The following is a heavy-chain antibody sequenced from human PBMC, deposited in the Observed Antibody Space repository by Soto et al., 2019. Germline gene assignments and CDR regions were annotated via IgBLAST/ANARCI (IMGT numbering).Heavy chain of an antibody. V-gene: IGHV1-2*02. D-gene: IGHD1-26*01. Sequence: ASVKVSCKTSGYTFSAYYVHWARRAPGRGFQWLGWINPSNEITTFSEFFQGRITMTRDTSTNTVNRALNLLTSDDRAVFYCKSGGWGDSPIDYWGQGTQVTVSS. J-gene: IGHJ4*02. CDR2: INPSNEIT. CDR1: GYTFSAYY. CDR3: KSGGWGDSPIDY.